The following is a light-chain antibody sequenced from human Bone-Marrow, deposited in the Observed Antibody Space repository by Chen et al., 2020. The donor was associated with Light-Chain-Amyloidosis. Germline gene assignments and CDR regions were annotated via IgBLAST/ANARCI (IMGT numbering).Light chain of an antibody. V-gene: IGLV3-25*03. CDR2: RDT. J-gene: IGLJ2*01. CDR3: QSADSSGTYEVI. CDR1: DLPTKY. Sequence: SYSLTQPPPVGVSPGQTARITCSGDDLPTKYAYWYQQKPGQAPVLVIHRDTERPSGISERFSGSSSGTTATLTISGVQAEDEADYHCQSADSSGTYEVIFGGGTKLTVL.